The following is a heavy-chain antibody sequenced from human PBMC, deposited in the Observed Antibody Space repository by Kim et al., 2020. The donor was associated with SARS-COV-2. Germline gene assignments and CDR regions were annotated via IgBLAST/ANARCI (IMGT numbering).Heavy chain of an antibody. CDR1: GFTFSSYG. J-gene: IGHJ4*02. Sequence: GGSLRLSCAASGFTFSSYGMHWVRQAPGKGLEWVAVIWYDGSNKYYSDSVKGRFTISRDNSKNTLYLQMNSLRAEDTAVYYCARVFPLGPLDYWGQGTLVTVSS. CDR2: IWYDGSNK. CDR3: ARVFPLGPLDY. V-gene: IGHV3-33*01. D-gene: IGHD3-16*01.